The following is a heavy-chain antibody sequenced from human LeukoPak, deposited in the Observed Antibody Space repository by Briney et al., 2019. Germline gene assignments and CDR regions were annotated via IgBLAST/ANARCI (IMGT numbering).Heavy chain of an antibody. CDR3: ARVATAAGAYWFDP. V-gene: IGHV4-31*03. D-gene: IGHD5-12*01. CDR1: GGSISSGGYY. Sequence: SQTLSLTCTVSGGSISSGGYYWSWIRQHPGKGLEWIGYIYYSGSTYYNPSLKSRVTISVDMSKNQFSLKLSSVTAADTAVYYCARVATAAGAYWFDPWGQGTLVTVSS. J-gene: IGHJ5*02. CDR2: IYYSGST.